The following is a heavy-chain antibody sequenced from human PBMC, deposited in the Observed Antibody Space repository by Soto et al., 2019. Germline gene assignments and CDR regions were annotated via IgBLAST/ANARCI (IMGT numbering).Heavy chain of an antibody. CDR3: AKDLRTDGVWDFGS. CDR1: GFTFSSYS. D-gene: IGHD4-17*01. Sequence: EVQLLESGGGLVQPGGSLRLSCAASGFTFSSYSMAWVRQAPGRGPEWVSGIFQDGRTFYADSVKGRFTISRDNSRSSVYLEMITLSGEDTAVYYCAKDLRTDGVWDFGSWGQGTLVNVSS. J-gene: IGHJ4*02. V-gene: IGHV3-23*03. CDR2: IFQDGRT.